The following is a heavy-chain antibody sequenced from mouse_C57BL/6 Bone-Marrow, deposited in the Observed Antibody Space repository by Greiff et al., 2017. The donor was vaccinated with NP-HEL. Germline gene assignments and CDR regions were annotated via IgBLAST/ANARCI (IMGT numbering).Heavy chain of an antibody. CDR1: GYTFTSYW. D-gene: IGHD2-4*01. CDR2: IYPSDSET. Sequence: QVQLQQPGAELVRPGSSVKLSCKASGYTFTSYWMDWVKQRPGQGLEWIGNIYPSDSETHYNQKFKDKATLTVDKSSSTAYMQLSSLTSEDSAVYYCARGFYYDYEGYYFDYWGQGTTLTVSS. CDR3: ARGFYYDYEGYYFDY. V-gene: IGHV1-61*01. J-gene: IGHJ2*01.